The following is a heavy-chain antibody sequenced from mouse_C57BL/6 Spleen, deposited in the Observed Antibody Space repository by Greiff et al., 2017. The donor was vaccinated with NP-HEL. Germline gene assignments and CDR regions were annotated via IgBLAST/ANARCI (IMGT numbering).Heavy chain of an antibody. J-gene: IGHJ2*01. CDR1: GYTFTDHT. CDR3: ARGEWLLSYFDD. D-gene: IGHD2-3*01. CDR2: IYPRDGST. Sequence: VQLQQSDAELVKPGASVKISCKVSGYTFTDHTIHWMKQRPEQGLEWIGYIYPRDGSTKYNEKFKGKATLTADKSSSTAYMQLNSLASEDAAVYFCARGEWLLSYFDDWGQGATLTVAS. V-gene: IGHV1-78*01.